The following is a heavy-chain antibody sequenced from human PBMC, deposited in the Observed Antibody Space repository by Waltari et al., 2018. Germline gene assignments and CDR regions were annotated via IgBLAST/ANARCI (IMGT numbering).Heavy chain of an antibody. V-gene: IGHV1-2*02. CDR2: ISPDVVDT. CDR1: GYTFTANY. CDR3: VKDGVDSGMDV. D-gene: IGHD2-8*01. J-gene: IGHJ6*02. Sequence: QVHLVQSGAEVKKPGASVKVSCKASGYTFTANYIHWVRKAPGQGLEWMGRISPDVVDTKYAQKFKGMVTMTTDTSTSTVSMELRRLTSDDTAVYYCVKDGVDSGMDVWGQGTTVTVSS.